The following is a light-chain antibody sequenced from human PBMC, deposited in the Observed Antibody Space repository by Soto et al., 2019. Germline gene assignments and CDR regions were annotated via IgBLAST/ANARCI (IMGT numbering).Light chain of an antibody. Sequence: EILLTQSPCTLSLSPGERATLSCRASQSVSRSYLAWYQQKPGQAPRLLMYGASSRATGIPERFSGSGSGTEFTLTISSLQPDDFATYYCQHYNSYSAAFGQGTKVDIK. CDR1: QSVSRSY. V-gene: IGKV3-20*01. CDR3: QHYNSYSAA. J-gene: IGKJ1*01. CDR2: GAS.